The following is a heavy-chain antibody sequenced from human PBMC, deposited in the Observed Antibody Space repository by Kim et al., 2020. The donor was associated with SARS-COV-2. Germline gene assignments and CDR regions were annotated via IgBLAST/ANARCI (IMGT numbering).Heavy chain of an antibody. J-gene: IGHJ4*02. CDR2: IYSGGST. V-gene: IGHV3-53*01. CDR3: ASDGDLDYGGNSGGWDY. CDR1: GFTVSSNY. D-gene: IGHD4-17*01. Sequence: GGSLRLSCAASGFTVSSNYMSWVRQAPGKGLEWVSVIYSGGSTYYADSVKGRFTISRDNSKNTLYLQMNSLRAEDTAVYYCASDGDLDYGGNSGGWDYWGQGTLVTVSS.